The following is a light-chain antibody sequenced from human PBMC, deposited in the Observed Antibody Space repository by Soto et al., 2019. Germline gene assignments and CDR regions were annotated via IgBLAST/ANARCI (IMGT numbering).Light chain of an antibody. CDR1: QSVSSN. CDR2: DAS. Sequence: EIVMTQSPATLSVSPWERATLSCRASQSVSSNLAWYQQKPGQAPRLLIYDASTRAPGIPARFSGRGSGADFTLTISSLEPEDSAVYYCQQYHKWPPITFGQGTRLEIK. J-gene: IGKJ5*01. V-gene: IGKV3D-15*01. CDR3: QQYHKWPPIT.